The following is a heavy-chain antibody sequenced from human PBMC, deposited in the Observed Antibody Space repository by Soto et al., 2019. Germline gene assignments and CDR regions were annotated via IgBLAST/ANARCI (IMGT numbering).Heavy chain of an antibody. CDR2: IWYDGSNK. J-gene: IGHJ6*02. CDR3: ASFRGTTGTTNYYYGMDV. D-gene: IGHD1-1*01. CDR1: GFTFSSYG. V-gene: IGHV3-33*01. Sequence: QVQLVESGGGVVQPGRSLRLSCAASGFTFSSYGMHWVRQAPGKGLEWVAVIWYDGSNKYYADSVKGRFTISRDNSKNTLYLQMNSLRAEDTPVYYCASFRGTTGTTNYYYGMDVWGQGTTVTVSS.